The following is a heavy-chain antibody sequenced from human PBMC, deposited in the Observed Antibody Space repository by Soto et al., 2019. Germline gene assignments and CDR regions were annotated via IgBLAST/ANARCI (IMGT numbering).Heavy chain of an antibody. CDR2: ISGTGGST. V-gene: IGHV3-23*01. Sequence: EVQLLESGGDLVQPGESLRLSCAASGFTFSSYVMTWVRQAPGKGLEWVSSISGTGGSTYYADSVKGRFTISRDNSKNTLYLQMNSLRAEDMAVYYCAKKGAKGGYGPWGQGTLGTVSS. J-gene: IGHJ5*02. CDR1: GFTFSSYV. D-gene: IGHD5-12*01. CDR3: AKKGAKGGYGP.